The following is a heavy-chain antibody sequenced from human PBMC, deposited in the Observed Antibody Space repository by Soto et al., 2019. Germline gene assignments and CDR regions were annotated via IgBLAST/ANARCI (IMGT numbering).Heavy chain of an antibody. Sequence: QVQLVQSGAEVKKPGASVKVSCKASGYTFTSYDINWVRQATGQGLEWMGWMNPNSGNTGYAQKSQGSVTMTRDTSLRTAYMELSSPRPEETAVYYCAREKVGAVDYWGQGALVTVPS. CDR1: GYTFTSYD. CDR3: AREKVGAVDY. V-gene: IGHV1-8*01. CDR2: MNPNSGNT. J-gene: IGHJ4*02. D-gene: IGHD1-26*01.